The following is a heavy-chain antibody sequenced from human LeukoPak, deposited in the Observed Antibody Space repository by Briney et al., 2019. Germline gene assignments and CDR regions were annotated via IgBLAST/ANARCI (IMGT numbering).Heavy chain of an antibody. J-gene: IGHJ4*02. V-gene: IGHV3-23*01. CDR1: GFTFSSYA. D-gene: IGHD2-2*01. CDR2: ISGSGGST. CDR3: AKGLSQIDSCWDY. Sequence: GGSLRLSCAASGFTFSSYAMSWVRQAPGKGLEWVSAISGSGGSTYYADSVKGRITISRDNSKNTLYLQMNSLRAEDTAVYYCAKGLSQIDSCWDYWGQGTLVTVSS.